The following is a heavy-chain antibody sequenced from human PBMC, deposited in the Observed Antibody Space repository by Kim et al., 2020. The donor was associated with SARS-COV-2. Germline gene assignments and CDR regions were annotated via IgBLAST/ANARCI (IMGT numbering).Heavy chain of an antibody. D-gene: IGHD6-13*01. V-gene: IGHV3-64D*06. J-gene: IGHJ5*02. CDR1: GFTFSSYA. CDR3: VKDALIGRYSSSWHLFPANNWFDP. Sequence: GGSLRLSCSASGFTFSSYAMHWVRQAPGKGLEYVSAISSNGGSTYYADSVKGRFTISRDNSKNTLYLQMSSLRAEDTAVYYCVKDALIGRYSSSWHLFPANNWFDPWGQGTLVTVSS. CDR2: ISSNGGST.